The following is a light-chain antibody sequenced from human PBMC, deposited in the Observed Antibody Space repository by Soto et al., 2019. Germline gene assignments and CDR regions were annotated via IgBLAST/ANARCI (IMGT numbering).Light chain of an antibody. V-gene: IGLV1-47*01. CDR3: AAWDDSLSGVV. J-gene: IGLJ2*01. Sequence: QSVLTQPTSASGTPGQRVTVSCSGSSSNIGINYVYWYQQLPGTAPKLLIYRNNQRPSGVPDRFSGSNSGTSASLAISGLRSEDEADYYCAAWDDSLSGVVFGGGTKLTVL. CDR2: RNN. CDR1: SSNIGINY.